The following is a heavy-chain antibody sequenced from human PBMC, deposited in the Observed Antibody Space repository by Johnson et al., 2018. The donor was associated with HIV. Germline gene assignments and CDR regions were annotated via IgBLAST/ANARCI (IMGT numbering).Heavy chain of an antibody. D-gene: IGHD1-26*01. J-gene: IGHJ3*02. CDR3: ARSVDSGRAAGAFDI. Sequence: QVQLVESGGGVVQPGRSLRLSCAASGFTFSSYAMHWVRQAPGKGLEWVAVISYDGSNKYYADPVQGRFTISRDNSKNTLYLQMNSLRAEDTAVYYCARSVDSGRAAGAFDIWGQGTMVTVSS. CDR2: ISYDGSNK. V-gene: IGHV3-30-3*01. CDR1: GFTFSSYA.